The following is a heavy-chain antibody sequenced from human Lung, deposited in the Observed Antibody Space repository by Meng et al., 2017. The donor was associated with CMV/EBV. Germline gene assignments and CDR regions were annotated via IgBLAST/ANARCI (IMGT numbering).Heavy chain of an antibody. CDR1: GFSVGSFW. J-gene: IGHJ3*02. CDR3: ARRGGGGFHNGACDI. CDR2: IEQNDSED. V-gene: IGHV3-7*01. D-gene: IGHD5-24*01. Sequence: GGSLRLXCVASGFSVGSFWMSWVRQAPGKGLEWVANIEQNDSEDYNVEYVRGRFTVSRDTAKNSVYLQMNSLRADDTGVYYCARRGGGGFHNGACDIWGRGTXVTVAS.